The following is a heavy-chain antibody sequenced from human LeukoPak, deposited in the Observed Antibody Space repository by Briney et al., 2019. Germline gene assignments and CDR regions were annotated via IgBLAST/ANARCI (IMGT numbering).Heavy chain of an antibody. D-gene: IGHD2-2*01. J-gene: IGHJ5*02. V-gene: IGHV1-69*13. CDR3: ARVSQELGYCSSTSCYSYWFDP. CDR2: IIPILGTA. CDR1: GGTFSSYA. Sequence: ASVKVSCKASGGTFSSYAISWVRQAPGQGLEWMGGIIPILGTANYAQKFQGRVTITADESTSTAYMELSSLRSEDTAVYYCARVSQELGYCSSTSCYSYWFDPWGQGTLVTVSS.